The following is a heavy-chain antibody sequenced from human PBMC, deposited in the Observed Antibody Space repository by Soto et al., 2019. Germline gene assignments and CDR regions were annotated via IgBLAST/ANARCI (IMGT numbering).Heavy chain of an antibody. Sequence: SETLSLTCTVSGAFISGGAYYWSWIRQRPGKGLEWIGFIYYSGNTNYNPSLKSRVTLSVDTSTNHFSLKLSSVTAADAALYYCARSPTNYEILTGYYTSAFDIWGHGTMVTVSS. CDR3: ARSPTNYEILTGYYTSAFDI. CDR1: GAFISGGAYY. CDR2: IYYSGNT. V-gene: IGHV4-31*03. D-gene: IGHD3-9*01. J-gene: IGHJ3*02.